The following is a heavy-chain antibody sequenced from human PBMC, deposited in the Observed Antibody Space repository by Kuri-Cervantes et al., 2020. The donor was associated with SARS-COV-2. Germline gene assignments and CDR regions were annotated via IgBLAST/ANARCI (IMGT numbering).Heavy chain of an antibody. Sequence: ETLSLTCAASGFTFSSYSMNWVRQAPGKGLEWVSYISYSSSTIHYADSVKGRFTISRDNAKNSLYLQMNNLRAEDTAVYYCARDRGPLAYWGQGTLVTVSS. CDR1: GFTFSSYS. J-gene: IGHJ4*02. D-gene: IGHD3-10*01. CDR2: ISYSSSTI. V-gene: IGHV3-48*01. CDR3: ARDRGPLAY.